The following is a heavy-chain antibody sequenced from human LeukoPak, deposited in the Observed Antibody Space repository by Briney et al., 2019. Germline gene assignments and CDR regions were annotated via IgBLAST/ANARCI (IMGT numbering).Heavy chain of an antibody. D-gene: IGHD4-23*01. CDR3: ARRAGGYSHPYDY. V-gene: IGHV3-30*14. J-gene: IGHJ4*02. CDR2: ISYDGSNK. Sequence: GGSLRLSCAASGFTFSSYAMHWVRQAPGKGLEWVAVISYDGSNKYYADSVKGRFTISRDNSKNTLYLQMNSLRAEDTAVYYCARRAGGYSHPYDYWGQGTLVTVSS. CDR1: GFTFSSYA.